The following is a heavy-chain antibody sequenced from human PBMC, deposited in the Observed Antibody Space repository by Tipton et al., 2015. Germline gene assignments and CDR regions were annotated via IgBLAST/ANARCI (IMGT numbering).Heavy chain of an antibody. CDR2: IYSDGRT. V-gene: IGHV3-53*01. Sequence: SLRLSCAASGFTVSNNYMSWVRQAPGTGLEWVSVIYSDGRTNYADSVKGRSTISIHNSKNTLYLHMNSLRADDTALYYWARGWPDYGGNTRPLATWGQGTLVAFSS. J-gene: IGHJ5*02. CDR1: GFTVSNNY. D-gene: IGHD4-23*01. CDR3: ARGWPDYGGNTRPLAT.